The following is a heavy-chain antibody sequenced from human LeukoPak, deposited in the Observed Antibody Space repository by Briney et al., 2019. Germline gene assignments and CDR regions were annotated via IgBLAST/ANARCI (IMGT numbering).Heavy chain of an antibody. J-gene: IGHJ4*02. CDR2: ISSSSSYI. D-gene: IGHD2-21*01. V-gene: IGHV3-21*01. CDR3: ARDFWAGGVDCSSPPDY. Sequence: PGGSLRLSCAASGFTVSSNYMSWVRQAPGKGLEWVSSISSSSSYIYYADSVKGRFTISRDNAKNSLYLQMNSLRAEDTAVYYCARDFWAGGVDCSSPPDYWGQGTLVTVSS. CDR1: GFTVSSNY.